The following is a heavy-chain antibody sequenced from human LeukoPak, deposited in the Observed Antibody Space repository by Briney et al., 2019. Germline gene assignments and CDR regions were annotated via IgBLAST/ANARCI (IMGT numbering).Heavy chain of an antibody. CDR2: INSDGSRT. CDR1: GFTFSGYS. J-gene: IGHJ5*02. V-gene: IGHV3-74*01. CDR3: ARVLTGSWDWFDP. D-gene: IGHD2-8*02. Sequence: GGSLRLSCAASGFTFSGYSMNWVRQAPGKGLVWVSRINSDGSRTNYADSVKGRFTISRDNAKNTLYLQMSSLRAEDTAVYYCARVLTGSWDWFDPWGQGTLVTVSS.